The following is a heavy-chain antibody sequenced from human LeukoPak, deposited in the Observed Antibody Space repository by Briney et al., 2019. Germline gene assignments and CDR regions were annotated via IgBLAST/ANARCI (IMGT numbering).Heavy chain of an antibody. V-gene: IGHV3-33*01. J-gene: IGHJ4*02. Sequence: PGGSLRLSCAVSGYTFSSHGMEWFRQAPGKGLEWVAVIWYDGSEMYYADSVKGRFTISRDNSKNILYLEMNSLRAEDTAVYYCAGHYSSGWFDYWGQGTLVTVSS. CDR1: GYTFSSHG. CDR2: IWYDGSEM. CDR3: AGHYSSGWFDY. D-gene: IGHD6-19*01.